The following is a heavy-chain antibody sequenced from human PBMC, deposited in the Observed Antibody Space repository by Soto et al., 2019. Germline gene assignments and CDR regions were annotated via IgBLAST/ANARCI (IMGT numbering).Heavy chain of an antibody. CDR2: VSTRGDIT. V-gene: IGHV3-23*01. J-gene: IGHJ6*02. D-gene: IGHD3-10*01. CDR1: GLNFNDYA. Sequence: EVQLLESGGDLVQPGGSLRLSCAASGLNFNDYAMTWVRQAPGKGLEWVSSVSTRGDITYYSDSVKGRVTISRDNSKNTLFLHMNSLRAEDTALYYCARGDRGGSGSPASYCYSGLDVWGQGTIVTVSS. CDR3: ARGDRGGSGSPASYCYSGLDV.